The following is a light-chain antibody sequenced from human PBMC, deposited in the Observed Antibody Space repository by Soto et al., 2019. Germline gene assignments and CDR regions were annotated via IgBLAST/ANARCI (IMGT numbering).Light chain of an antibody. CDR3: QQFHSFPWT. CDR2: DAS. J-gene: IGKJ1*01. V-gene: IGKV1-5*01. Sequence: DIQMTQSPSTLSASVGDRVTITCRASQTIHSFLAWYQQKAGKAPKLLIYDASNLESGVPSRFSGSGSGTEFTLTVSSLQPDDFATFYCQQFHSFPWTFGQGTTVEI. CDR1: QTIHSF.